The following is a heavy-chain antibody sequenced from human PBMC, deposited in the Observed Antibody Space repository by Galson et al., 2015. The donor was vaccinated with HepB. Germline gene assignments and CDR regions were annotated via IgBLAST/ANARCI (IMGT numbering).Heavy chain of an antibody. J-gene: IGHJ5*02. CDR1: GFTFSSYS. CDR2: ISSSSSYI. V-gene: IGHV3-21*01. CDR3: ASTPIVVVPAAIFGMWFDP. D-gene: IGHD2-2*01. Sequence: SLRLSCAASGFTFSSYSMNWVRQAPGKGLEWVSSISSSSSYIYYADSVKGRFTISRDNAKNSLYLQMNSLRAEDTAVYYCASTPIVVVPAAIFGMWFDPWGQGTLVTVSS.